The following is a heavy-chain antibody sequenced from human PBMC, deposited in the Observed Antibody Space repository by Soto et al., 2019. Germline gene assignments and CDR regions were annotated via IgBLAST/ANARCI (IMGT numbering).Heavy chain of an antibody. D-gene: IGHD3-22*01. J-gene: IGHJ4*02. CDR1: GGSISSYY. V-gene: IGHV4-59*01. Sequence: TLSLTCTVSGGSISSYYWSWIRQPPGKGLEWIGYIYYSGSTNYNPSLKSRVTISVDTPKNQFSLKLSSVTAADTAVYYCARSLLPYYFDYWGQGTLVTVSS. CDR3: ARSLLPYYFDY. CDR2: IYYSGST.